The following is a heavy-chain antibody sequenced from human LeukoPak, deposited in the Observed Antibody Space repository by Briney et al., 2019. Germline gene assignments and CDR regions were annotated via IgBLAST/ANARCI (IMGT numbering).Heavy chain of an antibody. D-gene: IGHD6-6*01. Sequence: SETLSLTCTVSGGSISSYYWSCIRQPPGKGLQCMAYIYYSGGTTYNPSLKRRVTISVDTSKNQFSLELSSVTAADTAVYYCARGEEYSSSSNYFDYWGQGTLVTVSS. CDR3: ARGEEYSSSSNYFDY. CDR2: IYYSGGT. J-gene: IGHJ4*02. CDR1: GGSISSYY. V-gene: IGHV4-59*01.